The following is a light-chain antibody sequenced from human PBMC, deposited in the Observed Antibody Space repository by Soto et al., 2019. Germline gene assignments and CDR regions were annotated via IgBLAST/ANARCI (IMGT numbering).Light chain of an antibody. J-gene: IGLJ1*01. CDR3: SSFAGSHYV. CDR2: EVL. V-gene: IGLV2-8*01. Sequence: SALTQPPSASGSPGQSVTISCTGTSSDVGGYEYVSWYQQHPGKAPKLIIYEVLKRPSGVPDRFSGSKSANTASLTVSGLQAEDEADYYCSSFAGSHYVFGTGTKVTVL. CDR1: SSDVGGYEY.